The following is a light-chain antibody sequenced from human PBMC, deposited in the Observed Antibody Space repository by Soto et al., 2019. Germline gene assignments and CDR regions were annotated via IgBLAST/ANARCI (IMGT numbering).Light chain of an antibody. J-gene: IGKJ5*01. V-gene: IGKV4-1*01. CDR2: WAS. CDR3: QQYYSPPIT. CDR1: QRVLYSSNNESY. Sequence: DIVMTQSPDSLAVSLGERATFNCKSSQRVLYSSNNESYLSWYQHKPGQPPKLLIYWASTRESGVPDRFSGSGSGTDFTLTISSLQAEDVALYFCQQYYSPPITFGQGTRLEIK.